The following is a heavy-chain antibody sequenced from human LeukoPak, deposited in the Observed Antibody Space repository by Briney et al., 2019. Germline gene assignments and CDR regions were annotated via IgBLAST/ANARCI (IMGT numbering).Heavy chain of an antibody. CDR1: GFTFSSYA. CDR3: AKENGAPAGFGYFDF. V-gene: IGHV3-23*01. CDR2: ISGSGGST. D-gene: IGHD6-13*01. J-gene: IGHJ4*02. Sequence: PGGSLRLSCAASGFTFSSYAMSWVRRAPGKGLEWVSAISGSGGSTYYADSVKGRFTISRDNSKNTLFLQMNSLRAEDTAVYYCAKENGAPAGFGYFDFWAQGTLVTVSA.